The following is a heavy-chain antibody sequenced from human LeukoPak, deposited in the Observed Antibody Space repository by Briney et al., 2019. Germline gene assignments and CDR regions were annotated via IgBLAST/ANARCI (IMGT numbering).Heavy chain of an antibody. CDR2: IYHSGST. Sequence: SETLSLTCTVSGYSISSGYYWGWIRQPPGKGLEWIGSIYHSGSTYYNPSLKSRVTISVDTSKNQFSLKLSSVTAADTAVYYCAREDHDYGDLWGQGTLVTVSS. D-gene: IGHD4-17*01. CDR1: GYSISSGYY. CDR3: AREDHDYGDL. J-gene: IGHJ5*02. V-gene: IGHV4-38-2*02.